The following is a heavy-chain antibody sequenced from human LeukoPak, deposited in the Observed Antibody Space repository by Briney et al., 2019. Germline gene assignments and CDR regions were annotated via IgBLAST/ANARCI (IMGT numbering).Heavy chain of an antibody. Sequence: SETLSPTCTVSGGSMSSYYWSWIRQPPGKGLEWIGYIYYSGSTNYNPSLKSRVTISVDTSKNQFSLKLSSVTAADTAVYYCARHYYGSGSTLDYWGQGTLVTVSS. CDR3: ARHYYGSGSTLDY. CDR1: GGSMSSYY. J-gene: IGHJ4*02. D-gene: IGHD3-10*01. CDR2: IYYSGST. V-gene: IGHV4-59*08.